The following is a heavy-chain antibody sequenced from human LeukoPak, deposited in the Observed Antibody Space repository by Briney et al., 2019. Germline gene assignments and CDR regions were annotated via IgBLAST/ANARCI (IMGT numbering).Heavy chain of an antibody. CDR1: GGSFSGYY. CDR2: INHSGST. CDR3: ARARWRQGWFDP. Sequence: SETLSLTCAVYGGSFSGYYWSWTRQPPGKGLEWIGEINHSGSTNYNPSLKSRVTISVDTSKNQFSLKLSSVTAADTAVYYCARARWRQGWFDPWGQGTLVTVSS. V-gene: IGHV4-34*01. D-gene: IGHD2-21*02. J-gene: IGHJ5*02.